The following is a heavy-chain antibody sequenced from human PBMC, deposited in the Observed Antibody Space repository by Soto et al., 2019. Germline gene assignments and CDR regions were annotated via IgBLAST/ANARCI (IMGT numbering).Heavy chain of an antibody. V-gene: IGHV3-23*01. D-gene: IGHD2-21*02. CDR1: GFSFSSLA. CDR3: AKDQTDVTLFDY. J-gene: IGHJ4*02. CDR2: ISGRGVDT. Sequence: SLRLSCAPSGFSFSSLAMSWVRQAPGKGLEWVSSISGRGVDTLYADSVKGRFTISRDNSRNTLYLQVNSLRAEDTAVYYCAKDQTDVTLFDYWGQGTLVTVSS.